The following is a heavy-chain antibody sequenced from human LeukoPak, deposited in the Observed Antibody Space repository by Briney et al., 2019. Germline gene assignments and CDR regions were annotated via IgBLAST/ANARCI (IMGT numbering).Heavy chain of an antibody. J-gene: IGHJ6*03. D-gene: IGHD3-3*01. CDR2: IIPIFGTA. Sequence: GSSVKVSCKASGGTFSSYAISWVRQAPGQGLEWMRGIIPIFGTANYAQKFQGRVTITADESTSTAYMELSSLRSEDTAVYYCALASNVDGFLEWRVYYYYMDVWGKGTTVTVSS. CDR3: ALASNVDGFLEWRVYYYYMDV. CDR1: GGTFSSYA. V-gene: IGHV1-69*01.